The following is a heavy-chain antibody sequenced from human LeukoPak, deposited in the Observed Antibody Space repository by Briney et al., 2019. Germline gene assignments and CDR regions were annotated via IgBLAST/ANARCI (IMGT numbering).Heavy chain of an antibody. J-gene: IGHJ4*02. CDR2: ISYDGSNK. Sequence: GRSLRLSCAASGFTFRSYGMLWVRQAPGKGLEWVALISYDGSNKYCADSVKGRFTISRDNSKNTLYLQMNSLRAEDTAVYYCAKGSRWQQLAYFDYWGQGTLVTVSS. V-gene: IGHV3-30*18. CDR3: AKGSRWQQLAYFDY. CDR1: GFTFRSYG. D-gene: IGHD6-13*01.